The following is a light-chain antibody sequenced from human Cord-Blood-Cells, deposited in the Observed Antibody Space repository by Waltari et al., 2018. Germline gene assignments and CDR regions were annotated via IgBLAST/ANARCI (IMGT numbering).Light chain of an antibody. CDR3: LQDYNYPPT. J-gene: IGKJ1*01. Sequence: AIQMTQSPSSLSASVGERVTITCRASQGIRNDLGWYQQKPGKAPKLLICAASSLQSGVPSRFSGSGSGTDFTLTISSLQPEDFATYYCLQDYNYPPTFGQGTKVEIK. V-gene: IGKV1-6*01. CDR1: QGIRND. CDR2: AAS.